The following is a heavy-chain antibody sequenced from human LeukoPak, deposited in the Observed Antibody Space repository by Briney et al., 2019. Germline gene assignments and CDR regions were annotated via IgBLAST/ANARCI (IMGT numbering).Heavy chain of an antibody. Sequence: ASVKVSCKASGGTFSSYAISWVRQAPGQGLEWMGGIIPIFGTANYAQKFQGRVTITADESTSTAYMELSSLGSEDTAVYYCARHYYDSSGYYLGYFDYWGQGTLVTVPS. V-gene: IGHV1-69*13. CDR2: IIPIFGTA. D-gene: IGHD3-22*01. CDR1: GGTFSSYA. CDR3: ARHYYDSSGYYLGYFDY. J-gene: IGHJ4*02.